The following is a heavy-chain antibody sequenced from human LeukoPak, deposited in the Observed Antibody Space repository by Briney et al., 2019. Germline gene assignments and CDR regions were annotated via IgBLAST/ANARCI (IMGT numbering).Heavy chain of an antibody. Sequence: GSLRLSCAASGFTFSSYAMHWVRQAPGKGLEWVAVISYDGSNKCYADSVKGRFTISRDNSKNTLYLQMNSLRAEDTAVYYCARADYIAVAGTCDYWGQGTLVTVSS. CDR2: ISYDGSNK. J-gene: IGHJ4*02. CDR3: ARADYIAVAGTCDY. V-gene: IGHV3-30*04. CDR1: GFTFSSYA. D-gene: IGHD6-19*01.